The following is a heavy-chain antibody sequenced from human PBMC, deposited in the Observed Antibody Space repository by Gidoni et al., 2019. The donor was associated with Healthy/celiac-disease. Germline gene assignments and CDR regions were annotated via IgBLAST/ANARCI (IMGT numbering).Heavy chain of an antibody. D-gene: IGHD3-22*01. J-gene: IGHJ4*02. Sequence: EVQLVQSGAEVKQPGESLKISCKGSGYSFTSYWIGWVRQMPGKGLEWMGIIYPGDSDTRYSPSFQGQVTISADKSISTAYLQWSSLKASDTAMYYCARLDGYDSSGYPIDYWGQGTLVTVSS. CDR2: IYPGDSDT. V-gene: IGHV5-51*01. CDR1: GYSFTSYW. CDR3: ARLDGYDSSGYPIDY.